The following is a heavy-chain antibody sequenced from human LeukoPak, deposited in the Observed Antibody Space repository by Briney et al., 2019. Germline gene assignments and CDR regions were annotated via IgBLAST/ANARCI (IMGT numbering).Heavy chain of an antibody. J-gene: IGHJ6*03. CDR1: GYTFTSYG. V-gene: IGHV1-18*01. CDR3: ARRKRQWLVPNYYYYYMDV. Sequence: ASVKVSCKASGYTFTSYGISWVRQAPGQGLEWMGWISAYNGNTNYAQKLQGRVTMTTDTSTRTAYMELRSLRSDDTAVYYCARRKRQWLVPNYYYYYMDVWGKGTTVTVSS. D-gene: IGHD6-19*01. CDR2: ISAYNGNT.